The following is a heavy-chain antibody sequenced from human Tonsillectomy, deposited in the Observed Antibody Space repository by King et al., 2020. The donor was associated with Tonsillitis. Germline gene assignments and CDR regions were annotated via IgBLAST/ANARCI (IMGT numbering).Heavy chain of an antibody. D-gene: IGHD3-10*01. CDR1: GYSFTSYW. Sequence: VQLVESGAEVKKPGESLKISCKDSGYSFTSYWIGWVRQMPGKGLEWMGIIYPGDSDIRYSPSFQGQVTISADKSISTAYLQWSSLKASDTAMYYCARLTWHGSGSDYHGWFDPWGQGTLVTVSS. V-gene: IGHV5-51*01. J-gene: IGHJ5*02. CDR3: ARLTWHGSGSDYHGWFDP. CDR2: IYPGDSDI.